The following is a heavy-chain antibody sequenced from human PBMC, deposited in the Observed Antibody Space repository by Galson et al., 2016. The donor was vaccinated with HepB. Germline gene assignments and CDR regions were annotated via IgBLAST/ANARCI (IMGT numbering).Heavy chain of an antibody. CDR3: ARAGGVANGYALDI. Sequence: SLRLSCAVSGFTFNSHWMTWIRRAPGQGLEWVAKIKEDGSQKYYVDSVQGRFTISRDNAKNSLYLQMNSLRAEDTAVYYCARAGGVANGYALDIWGQGTMVGVSS. CDR1: GFTFNSHW. D-gene: IGHD1-26*01. CDR2: IKEDGSQK. J-gene: IGHJ3*02. V-gene: IGHV3-7*04.